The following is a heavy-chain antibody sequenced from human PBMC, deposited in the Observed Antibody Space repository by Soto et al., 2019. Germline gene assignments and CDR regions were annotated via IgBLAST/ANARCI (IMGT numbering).Heavy chain of an antibody. CDR2: IYYTGST. CDR1: GDSINNYY. Sequence: PSETLSLTCTVSGDSINNYYLSWIRQPPGKRLEWIGYIYYTGSTTYNPSLESRVTMSVDTSKNQFSLKLSSVNAADTAVYYCAKYRRTEAEGFTLDYWGRGTLVTVSS. D-gene: IGHD6-13*01. J-gene: IGHJ4*02. CDR3: AKYRRTEAEGFTLDY. V-gene: IGHV4-59*01.